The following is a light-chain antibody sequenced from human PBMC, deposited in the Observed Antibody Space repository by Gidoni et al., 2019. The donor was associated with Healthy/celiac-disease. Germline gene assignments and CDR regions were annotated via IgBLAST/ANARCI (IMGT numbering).Light chain of an antibody. CDR3: QLYNNWPPLT. CDR1: QSVSSN. Sequence: EIVMTQSPATLSVSPGERATLSCRASQSVSSNLAWYQQKPGQAPRLLIYGASTRATGIPARFSGSGSGTGFTLTISSLQSEDFAVYYCQLYNNWPPLTFGGGTKVEIK. CDR2: GAS. V-gene: IGKV3-15*01. J-gene: IGKJ4*01.